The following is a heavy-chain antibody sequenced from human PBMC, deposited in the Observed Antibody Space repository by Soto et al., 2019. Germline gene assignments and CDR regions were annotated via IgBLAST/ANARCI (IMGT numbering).Heavy chain of an antibody. D-gene: IGHD3-22*01. J-gene: IGHJ4*02. CDR2: IYYSGST. Sequence: SETLSLTCTVSGGSIRSSTYYWGWIRQPPGEGLEWIGNIYYSGSTYCNATLKSRVTISVDTSKNQFSLKLSSVTAADTAVYYCARQGGDYYDSSGYYYYWGQGILVTVS. CDR1: GGSIRSSTYY. V-gene: IGHV4-39*01. CDR3: ARQGGDYYDSSGYYYY.